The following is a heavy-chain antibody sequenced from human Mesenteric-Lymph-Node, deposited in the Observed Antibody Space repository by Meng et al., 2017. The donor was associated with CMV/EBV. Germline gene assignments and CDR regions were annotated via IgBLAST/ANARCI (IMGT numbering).Heavy chain of an antibody. CDR1: SGVG. D-gene: IGHD3-10*01. V-gene: IGHV2-5*02. Sequence: SGVGVGWIRQPQEKALEWLALIYWDDDKRYSPSLKSRLTITKDTSKNQVVLTMTNMDPVDTATYYCAHEIGSYYNADGRPGLRGWFDPWGQGTLVTSPQ. J-gene: IGHJ5*02. CDR3: AHEIGSYYNADGRPGLRGWFDP. CDR2: IYWDDDK.